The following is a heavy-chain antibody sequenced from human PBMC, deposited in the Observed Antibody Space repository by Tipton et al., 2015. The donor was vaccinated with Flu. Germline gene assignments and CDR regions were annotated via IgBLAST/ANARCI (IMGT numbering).Heavy chain of an antibody. J-gene: IGHJ4*02. CDR1: GFTFSSYW. CDR2: INSDGSST. CDR3: GLTGTRAD. Sequence: SLRLSCAASGFTFSSYWMHWVRQAPGKGLVWASRINSDGSSTSYADSVKGRFTISRDNAKNTLYLQMNSLRAEDTAVYYCGLTGTRADWGQGTLVTVSS. D-gene: IGHD1-7*01. V-gene: IGHV3-74*01.